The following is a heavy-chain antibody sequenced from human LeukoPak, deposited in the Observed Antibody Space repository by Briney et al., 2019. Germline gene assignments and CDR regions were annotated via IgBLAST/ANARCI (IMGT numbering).Heavy chain of an antibody. CDR2: FDPEDGET. CDR1: GYTLTELS. CDR3: AREDPTLQNAFDI. V-gene: IGHV1-24*01. J-gene: IGHJ3*02. Sequence: ASVKVSCKVSGYTLTELSMHWVRQAPGKGLEWMGGFDPEDGETIYAQKFQGRVTITADKSTSTAYMELSSLGSEDTAVYYCAREDPTLQNAFDIWGQGTMVTVSS. D-gene: IGHD1-1*01.